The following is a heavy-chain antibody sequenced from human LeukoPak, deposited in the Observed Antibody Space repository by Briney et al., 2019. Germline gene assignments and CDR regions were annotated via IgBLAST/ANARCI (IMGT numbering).Heavy chain of an antibody. J-gene: IGHJ4*02. D-gene: IGHD5-24*01. CDR1: GFTFSSYA. CDR3: AKEIHGH. V-gene: IGHV3-30*18. Sequence: GGSLRLSCAASGFTFSSYAMHWVRQAPGKGLEWVAVISYDGSNKYYADSVKGRFTISRDNSKNTLYLQMNSLRAEDTAVYYCAKEIHGHWGQGTLVTVSS. CDR2: ISYDGSNK.